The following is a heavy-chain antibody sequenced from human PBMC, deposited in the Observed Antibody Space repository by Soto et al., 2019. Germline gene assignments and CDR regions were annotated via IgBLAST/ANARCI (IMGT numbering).Heavy chain of an antibody. Sequence: QVQLQESGPGLVKPLGTLSLTCAVSGASIGTSNWWSWVRQSPGKGLEWIGEIHVSGRTESNPSLKFRVTNSLDKSKNQFSLNVRSVTAADTAVYYCARLKTYDVLNKSDSWGQGSLVTVSS. CDR1: GASIGTSNW. CDR2: IHVSGRT. J-gene: IGHJ4*02. D-gene: IGHD3-9*01. CDR3: ARLKTYDVLNKSDS. V-gene: IGHV4-4*02.